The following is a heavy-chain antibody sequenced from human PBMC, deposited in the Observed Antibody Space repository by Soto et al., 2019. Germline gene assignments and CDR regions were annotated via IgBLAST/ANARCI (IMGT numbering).Heavy chain of an antibody. V-gene: IGHV3-53*01. J-gene: IGHJ3*01. CDR2: LYDVDGS. CDR1: GLTISGKKY. D-gene: IGHD1-1*01. Sequence: DVQLVESGGGLIQPGESLRLSCAAFGLTISGKKYVAWVRQAPGKGLEWVSALYDVDGSFYADSVKGRFTTSSDSSKTTVYLQMNDLRPDDTAVYYFATWHEREHAYDVWGQGTTVTVSS. CDR3: ATWHEREHAYDV.